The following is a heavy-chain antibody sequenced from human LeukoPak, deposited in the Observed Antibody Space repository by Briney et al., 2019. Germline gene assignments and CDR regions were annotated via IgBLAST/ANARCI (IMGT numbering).Heavy chain of an antibody. CDR3: ARVTGRSAALDAFDI. J-gene: IGHJ3*02. CDR2: ISGSGGST. Sequence: GGSLRLSCAASGFTVSSNYMSWVRQAPGKGLEWVSAISGSGGSTYYADSVKGRFTISRDNAKNSLYLQMNSLRAEDTAVYYCARVTGRSAALDAFDIWGQGTMVTVSS. D-gene: IGHD6-25*01. CDR1: GFTVSSNY. V-gene: IGHV3-21*01.